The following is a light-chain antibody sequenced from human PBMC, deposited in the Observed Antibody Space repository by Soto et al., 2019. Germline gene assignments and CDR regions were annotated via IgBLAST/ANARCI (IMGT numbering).Light chain of an antibody. CDR1: SSNIGNNY. CDR2: DNN. V-gene: IGLV1-51*01. Sequence: QSVLTQPPSVSAAPGQKVTISCSGSSSNIGNNYVSWYQQLPGTAPKLLMYDNNKRPSGIPGRFSGSKSGTSATLGITGLQTGDEAEYYCGTWESSLGGDVFGNGTKLTVL. CDR3: GTWESSLGGDV. J-gene: IGLJ1*01.